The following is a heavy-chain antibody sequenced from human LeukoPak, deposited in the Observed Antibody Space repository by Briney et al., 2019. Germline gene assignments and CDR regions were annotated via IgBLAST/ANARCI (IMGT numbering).Heavy chain of an antibody. D-gene: IGHD3-10*01. CDR1: GFTFSSYA. CDR3: ARDLRGFQEVDY. J-gene: IGHJ4*02. V-gene: IGHV3-23*01. Sequence: PGGSLRLSCAASGFTFSSYAMSWVRQAPGKGLEWVSAISGSGGSTYYADSVKGRFTISRDNSKNTLYLQMNSLRAEDTAVYYCARDLRGFQEVDYWGQGTLVTVSS. CDR2: ISGSGGST.